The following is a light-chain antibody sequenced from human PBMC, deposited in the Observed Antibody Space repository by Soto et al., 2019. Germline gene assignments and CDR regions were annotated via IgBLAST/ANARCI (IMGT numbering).Light chain of an antibody. CDR1: QSVSSSY. J-gene: IGKJ4*01. V-gene: IGKV3-20*01. CDR3: QQYDSSRLT. Sequence: EIVLTQSPGTLSLSPGERATLSCRASQSVSSSYLAWYQQKPGQAPRLLIYGASSRATGIPDRFSGSGSGTDFTLTISRLEPEDFAVYSCQQYDSSRLTFGGGTKVEIK. CDR2: GAS.